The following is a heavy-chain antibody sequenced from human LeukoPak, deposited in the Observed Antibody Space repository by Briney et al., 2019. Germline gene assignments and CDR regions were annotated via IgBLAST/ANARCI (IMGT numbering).Heavy chain of an antibody. CDR3: ARERTGTEAFRWFDP. D-gene: IGHD1/OR15-1a*01. CDR2: IYYSGST. V-gene: IGHV4-31*03. J-gene: IGHJ5*02. Sequence: SQTLSLTCTVSGGSISSGGYYWSWIRQHPGKGLEWIGCIYYSGSTYYNPSLKSRVTISVDTSKNQFSLKLSSVTAADTAVYYCARERTGTEAFRWFDPWGQGTLVTVSS. CDR1: GGSISSGGYY.